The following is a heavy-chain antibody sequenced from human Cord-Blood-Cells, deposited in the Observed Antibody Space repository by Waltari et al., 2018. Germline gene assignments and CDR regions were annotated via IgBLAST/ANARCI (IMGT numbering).Heavy chain of an antibody. CDR3: AQLVYSSSSSRDY. CDR2: IIPILDTA. Sequence: QVQLVQSGAEVKKPGSSVKVSCKASGGTFSSYAISWVRQAPGQGLEWMGGIIPILDTANDAQKCQGRVTITADEATSTAYMELSSLRSEDTAVYYCAQLVYSSSSSRDYWGQGTRVTVSS. V-gene: IGHV1-69*12. CDR1: GGTFSSYA. J-gene: IGHJ4*02. D-gene: IGHD6-6*01.